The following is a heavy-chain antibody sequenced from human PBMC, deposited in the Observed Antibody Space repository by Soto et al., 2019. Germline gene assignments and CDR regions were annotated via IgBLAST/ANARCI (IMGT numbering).Heavy chain of an antibody. CDR2: INPSGGGA. CDR3: ARELGTRAFDI. V-gene: IGHV1-46*01. CDR1: GYTFTHNY. Sequence: QVQLVQSGAEVKKTGTSVKVSCKASGYTFTHNYMHWVRQAPGQGLEWIGIINPSGGGANNAEKFQGRVTMTRDTSTSTVYMELSSLKSEDTAVYFCARELGTRAFDIWGQGTMVIVSS. J-gene: IGHJ3*02. D-gene: IGHD7-27*01.